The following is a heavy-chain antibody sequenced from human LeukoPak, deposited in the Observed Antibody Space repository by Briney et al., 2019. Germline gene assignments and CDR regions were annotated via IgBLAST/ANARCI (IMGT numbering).Heavy chain of an antibody. D-gene: IGHD1-14*01. CDR1: GYTFTGYY. V-gene: IGHV1-2*06. CDR3: ATRTIFPYYYYMDV. Sequence: ASVKVSCKASGYTFTGYYMHWVRQAPGQGLEWMGRINPNSGGTNYAQKFQGRVTMTRDTSISTAYMELGRLRSDDTAVYYCATRTIFPYYYYMDVWGKGTTVTVSS. CDR2: INPNSGGT. J-gene: IGHJ6*03.